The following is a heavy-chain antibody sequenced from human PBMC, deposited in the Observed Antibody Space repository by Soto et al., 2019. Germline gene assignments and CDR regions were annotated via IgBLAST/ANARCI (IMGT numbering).Heavy chain of an antibody. D-gene: IGHD1-1*01. CDR2: MSHSGGT. V-gene: IGHV4-34*01. Sequence: QEQLQQWGAGLLKPSETLSLTCAVYGGFVSSGSYYWSWIRQPPGKGLEWIGEMSHSGGTHFNPSLKSLVTISVDTSKNQFSLKMSSVAAAFTALYYCARVERGTATTVVDAFDIWGPGTMVTVSS. CDR3: ARVERGTATTVVDAFDI. CDR1: GGFVSSGSYY. J-gene: IGHJ3*02.